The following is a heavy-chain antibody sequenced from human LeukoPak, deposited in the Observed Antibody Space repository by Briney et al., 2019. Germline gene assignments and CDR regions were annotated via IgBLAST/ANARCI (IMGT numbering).Heavy chain of an antibody. CDR1: GGSFSGYY. D-gene: IGHD6-13*01. CDR2: INHSGST. V-gene: IGHV4-34*01. Sequence: SETLSLTCAVYGGSFSGYYWSWIRQPPGKGLEWIGEINHSGSTNYNPSLKSRVTISVDTSKNQFSLKLSSVTAADTAVYYCARGSAGPFDYWGQGTLVTVSS. J-gene: IGHJ4*02. CDR3: ARGSAGPFDY.